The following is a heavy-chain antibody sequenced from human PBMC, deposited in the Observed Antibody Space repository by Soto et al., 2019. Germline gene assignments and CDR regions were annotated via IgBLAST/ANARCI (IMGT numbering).Heavy chain of an antibody. J-gene: IGHJ4*02. CDR2: ISVHNGNT. Sequence: ASVKVSCKTSGYTFTRYGISWVRQAPGQGLEWMGWISVHNGNTKYAQKLQGRVTMTTDTSTSTAYMELRSLRSDDTAMYYCARYYYDSKTFDYWGQGTLVTVSS. CDR3: ARYYYDSKTFDY. CDR1: GYTFTRYG. V-gene: IGHV1-18*01. D-gene: IGHD3-22*01.